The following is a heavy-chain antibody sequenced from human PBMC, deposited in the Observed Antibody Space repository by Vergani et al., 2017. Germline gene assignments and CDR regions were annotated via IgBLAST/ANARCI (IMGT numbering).Heavy chain of an antibody. CDR3: AKLSSSRIRSAFDI. J-gene: IGHJ3*02. V-gene: IGHV3-9*01. CDR2: ISWNSGSI. Sequence: EVQLVESGGGLVQPGRSLRLSCAASGFTFDDYAMHWVRQAPGKGLEWVSGISWNSGSIGYADSVKGRFTISRDNAKNSLYLQMNSLRAEDTALYYCAKLSSSRIRSAFDIWGQGTMVTVSS. D-gene: IGHD6-13*01. CDR1: GFTFDDYA.